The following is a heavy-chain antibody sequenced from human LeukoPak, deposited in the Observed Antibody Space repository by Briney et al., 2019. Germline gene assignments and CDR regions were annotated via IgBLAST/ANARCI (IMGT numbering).Heavy chain of an antibody. D-gene: IGHD5-24*01. CDR3: ARLSGDGYNQRSDY. Sequence: WVRQPPGKGLEWIGSIYYSGSTYYNPSLKSRVTISVGTSKNQFSLKLSSVTAADTAVYYCARLSGDGYNQRSDYWGQGTLVTVSS. J-gene: IGHJ4*02. CDR2: IYYSGST. V-gene: IGHV4-39*01.